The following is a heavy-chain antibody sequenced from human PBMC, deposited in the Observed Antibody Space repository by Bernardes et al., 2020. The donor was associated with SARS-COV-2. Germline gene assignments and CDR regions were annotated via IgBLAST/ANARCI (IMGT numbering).Heavy chain of an antibody. D-gene: IGHD4-17*01. CDR3: ARVIRVTTSNYFDY. V-gene: IGHV4-59*01. Sequence: ETLSLTCTVSGGSISSYYWSWIRQPPGKGLEWIGYIYYSGSTNYNPSLKSRVTISVDTSKNQFSLKLSSVTAADTAVYYCARVIRVTTSNYFDYWGQGTLVTVSS. J-gene: IGHJ4*02. CDR1: GGSISSYY. CDR2: IYYSGST.